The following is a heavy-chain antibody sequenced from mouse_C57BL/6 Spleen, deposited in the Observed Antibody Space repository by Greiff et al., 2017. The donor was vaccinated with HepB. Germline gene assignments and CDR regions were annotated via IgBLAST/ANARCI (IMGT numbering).Heavy chain of an antibody. V-gene: IGHV1-50*01. CDR2: IDPSDSYT. J-gene: IGHJ2*01. D-gene: IGHD1-1*01. CDR3: ARVSTTVEDY. Sequence: VQLQQPGAELVKPGASVKLSCKASGYTFTSYWMQWVKQRPGQGLEWIGEIDPSDSYTNYNQKFKGKATLTVDTSSSTAYMQLSSLTSEDSAVYYCARVSTTVEDYWGQGTTLTVSS. CDR1: GYTFTSYW.